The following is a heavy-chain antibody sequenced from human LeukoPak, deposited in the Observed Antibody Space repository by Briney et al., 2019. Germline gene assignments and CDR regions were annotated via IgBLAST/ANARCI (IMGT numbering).Heavy chain of an antibody. D-gene: IGHD2-8*01. CDR2: IYYSGST. CDR1: GGSISSHY. Sequence: SETLSLTCTVSGGSISSHYWSWIRQPPGKGLEWIGYIYYSGSTNYNPSLKSRVTISVDTSKNQFSLKLSSVTAADTAVYYCAREGRYCTNGVCFHLFDYWGQGTLVTVSS. V-gene: IGHV4-59*11. J-gene: IGHJ4*02. CDR3: AREGRYCTNGVCFHLFDY.